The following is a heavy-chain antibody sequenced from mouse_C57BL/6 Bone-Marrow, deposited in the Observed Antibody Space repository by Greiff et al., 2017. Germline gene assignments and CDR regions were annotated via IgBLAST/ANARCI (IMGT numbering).Heavy chain of an antibody. V-gene: IGHV1-20*01. CDR1: GYSFTGYF. CDR3: TRVYYCGGSDGAMDY. J-gene: IGHJ4*01. D-gene: IGHD1-1*01. CDR2: INPYNGDT. Sequence: EVQLQQSGPELVKPGDSVKISCKASGYSFTGYFMNWVMQSHGKSLEWIGRINPYNGDTFYNQKFKGKATLTVDKSSSTAHMELRSLTDEDSAVYYCTRVYYCGGSDGAMDYWGQGTSVTVSS.